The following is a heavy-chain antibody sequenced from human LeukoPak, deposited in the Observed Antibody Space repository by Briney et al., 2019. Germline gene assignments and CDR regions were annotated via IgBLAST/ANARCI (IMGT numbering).Heavy chain of an antibody. D-gene: IGHD6-19*01. J-gene: IGHJ4*02. CDR2: IDSDGSST. V-gene: IGHV3-74*01. Sequence: PGGSLRLSRATSGFTFRSYWMQSVSQAPGKGLVWVSCIDSDGSSTSYADSVKGRFTISRDNARNTLYLQMNALGAEGTAVYYCARDPSAVAGFFDSWGQGTLVTASS. CDR1: GFTFRSYW. CDR3: ARDPSAVAGFFDS.